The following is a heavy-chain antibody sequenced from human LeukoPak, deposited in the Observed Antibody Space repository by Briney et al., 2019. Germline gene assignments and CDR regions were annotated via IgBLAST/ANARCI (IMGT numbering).Heavy chain of an antibody. CDR2: ISSSSSYI. Sequence: PGGSLRLSCTASGFTFRTYAMIWVRQAPGKGLEWVSSISSSSSYIYYADSVKGRFTISRDDAKNSLYLQMNSLRAEDTAVYYCARDNNFEQQLVRSGYYFDYWGQGTLVTVSS. J-gene: IGHJ4*02. CDR1: GFTFRTYA. D-gene: IGHD6-13*01. V-gene: IGHV3-21*01. CDR3: ARDNNFEQQLVRSGYYFDY.